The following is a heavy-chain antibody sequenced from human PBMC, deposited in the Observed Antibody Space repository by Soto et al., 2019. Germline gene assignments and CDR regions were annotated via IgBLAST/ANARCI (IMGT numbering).Heavy chain of an antibody. CDR2: SDPEDGET. J-gene: IGHJ5*02. D-gene: IGHD3-3*01. CDR3: ATALSDFWSGYYLGPNWFDP. CDR1: GYTLTELS. V-gene: IGHV1-24*01. Sequence: ASVKVSCKVSGYTLTELSMHWVRQAPGKGLEWMGGSDPEDGETIYAQKFQGRVTMTEDTSTDTAYMELSSLRSEDTAVYYCATALSDFWSGYYLGPNWFDPWGQGTLVTVSS.